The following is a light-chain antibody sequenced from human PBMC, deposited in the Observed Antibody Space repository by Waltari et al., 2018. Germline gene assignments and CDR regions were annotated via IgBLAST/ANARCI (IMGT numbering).Light chain of an antibody. V-gene: IGKV3-15*01. J-gene: IGKJ4*01. CDR3: QQYDNWPSFS. Sequence: IVMTQSPATLSVSPGERATLSCRASQDISMKLAWYQHRPGQAPRLLIYGASTRATDIPARFSGSGAGTEFTLTISSLQSEDFAVYYCQQYDNWPSFSFGGGTKV. CDR1: QDISMK. CDR2: GAS.